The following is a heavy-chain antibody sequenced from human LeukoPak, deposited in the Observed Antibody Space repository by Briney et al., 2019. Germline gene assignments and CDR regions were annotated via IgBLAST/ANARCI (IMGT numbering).Heavy chain of an antibody. CDR3: ARDLGCPGY. Sequence: GGSLRLSCAASGFTFSSYAMSWVRQAPGKGLEWVSAISGSGGSTYYADSVKGRFTISRDNAKNSLYLQMNSLRAEDTAVYYCARDLGCPGYWGQGTLVTVSS. J-gene: IGHJ4*02. CDR1: GFTFSSYA. V-gene: IGHV3-23*01. CDR2: ISGSGGST.